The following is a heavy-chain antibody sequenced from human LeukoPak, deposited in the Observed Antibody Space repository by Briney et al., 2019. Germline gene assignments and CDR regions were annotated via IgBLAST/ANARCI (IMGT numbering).Heavy chain of an antibody. Sequence: GGSLRLSCAASGFTFSSYAMSWARQAPGKGLEWVSAISGSGGSTYYADSVKGRFTISRDNSKNTLYLQMNSLRAEDTAVYYCAKSSYYYDSSGYPQDYWGQGTLVTVSS. CDR3: AKSSYYYDSSGYPQDY. V-gene: IGHV3-23*01. CDR2: ISGSGGST. J-gene: IGHJ4*02. CDR1: GFTFSSYA. D-gene: IGHD3-22*01.